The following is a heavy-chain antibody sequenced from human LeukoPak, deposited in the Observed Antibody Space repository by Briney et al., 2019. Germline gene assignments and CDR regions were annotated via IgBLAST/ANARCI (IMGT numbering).Heavy chain of an antibody. CDR3: ATSGWYQTGVY. D-gene: IGHD6-13*01. V-gene: IGHV4-39*07. Sequence: SETLSLTCTVSGDSIRSSSYYWGWIRQPPGKGLEWIGSIYYSGSTYYNPSLKSRVTISVDTSKNQFSLKLSSLTAADTAVYYCATSGWYQTGVYWGQGTLVTVSS. J-gene: IGHJ4*02. CDR2: IYYSGST. CDR1: GDSIRSSSYY.